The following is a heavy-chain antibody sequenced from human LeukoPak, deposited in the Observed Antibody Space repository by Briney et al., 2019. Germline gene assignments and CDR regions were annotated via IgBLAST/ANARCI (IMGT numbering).Heavy chain of an antibody. D-gene: IGHD6-13*01. CDR3: AKLGAYSSSWYGFFDY. J-gene: IGHJ4*02. CDR1: GYSFTSYW. Sequence: GESLKISCKGSGYSFTSYWIGWVRQMPGKGLEWMGIIYPGGSDTRYNPSLQGQVTISADKSISTAYLQWSSLKASDTAMYYCAKLGAYSSSWYGFFDYWGQGTLVTVSS. CDR2: IYPGGSDT. V-gene: IGHV5-51*01.